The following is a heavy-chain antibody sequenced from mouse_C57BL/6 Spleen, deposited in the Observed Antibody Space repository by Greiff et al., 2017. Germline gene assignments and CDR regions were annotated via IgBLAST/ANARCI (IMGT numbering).Heavy chain of an antibody. D-gene: IGHD1-1*01. V-gene: IGHV1-39*01. CDR2: INPNYGTT. J-gene: IGHJ4*01. CDR3: ARAYYYGSSYNYAMDY. CDR1: GYSFTDYN. Sequence: EVKLQESGPELVKPGASVKISCKASGYSFTDYNMNWVKQSNGKSLEWIGVINPNYGTTSYNQKFKGKATLTVDQSSSTAYMQLNSLTSEDSAGYYCARAYYYGSSYNYAMDYWGQGTSVTVSS.